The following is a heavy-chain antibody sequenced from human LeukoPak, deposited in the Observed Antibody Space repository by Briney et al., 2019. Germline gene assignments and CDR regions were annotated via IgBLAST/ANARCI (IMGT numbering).Heavy chain of an antibody. D-gene: IGHD4/OR15-4a*01. CDR2: INHSGYT. V-gene: IGHV4-34*01. CDR1: GVSFNDYY. Sequence: SETLSLTCAVSGVSFNDYYWSWVRQTPGKGLEWIGEINHSGYTNDSPSLKSRVTLSIDTSRKQFSLNLRSVTVADSGIYYCTRMTMGHDYWGQGTLVTVSS. J-gene: IGHJ4*02. CDR3: TRMTMGHDY.